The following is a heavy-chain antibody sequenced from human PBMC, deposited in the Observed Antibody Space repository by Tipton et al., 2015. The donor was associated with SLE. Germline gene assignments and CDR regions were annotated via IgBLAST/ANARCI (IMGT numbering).Heavy chain of an antibody. J-gene: IGHJ6*03. Sequence: TLSLTCTVSGDSISGGGYFWSWIRQPPGKGLEWIGYIYYSGSTNYNPSLKSRVTISVDTSKNQFSLKLSSVTAADTAVYYCAIGEQQSDYYYYYHMDVWGKGTTVTVSS. V-gene: IGHV4-61*08. CDR1: GDSISGGGYF. CDR2: IYYSGST. D-gene: IGHD6-13*01. CDR3: AIGEQQSDYYYYYHMDV.